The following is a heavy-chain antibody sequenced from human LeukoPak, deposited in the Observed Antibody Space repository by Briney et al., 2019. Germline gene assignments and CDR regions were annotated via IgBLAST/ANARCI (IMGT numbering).Heavy chain of an antibody. CDR3: ARHANPDSYWYFDL. CDR1: GFTVSSNY. V-gene: IGHV3-66*02. J-gene: IGHJ2*01. Sequence: PGGSLRLPCAASGFTVSSNYMSWVRQAPGKGLEWVSVIYSGGSTYYADSVKGRFTISRDNSKNTLYLQMNSLRAEDTAVYYCARHANPDSYWYFDLWGRGTLVTVSS. CDR2: IYSGGST.